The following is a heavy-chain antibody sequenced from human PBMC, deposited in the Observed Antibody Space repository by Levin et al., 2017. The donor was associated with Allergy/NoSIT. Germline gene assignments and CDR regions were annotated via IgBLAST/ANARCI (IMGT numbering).Heavy chain of an antibody. J-gene: IGHJ6*02. Sequence: GGSLRLSCAASGFTFSSYGMHWVRQAPGKGLEWVAVISYDGSNKYYADSVKGRFTISRDNSKNTLYLQMNSLRAEDTAVYYCAKDRSDAYYDFWSGPQGSYYYGMDVWGQGTTVTVSS. D-gene: IGHD3-3*01. CDR1: GFTFSSYG. V-gene: IGHV3-30*18. CDR2: ISYDGSNK. CDR3: AKDRSDAYYDFWSGPQGSYYYGMDV.